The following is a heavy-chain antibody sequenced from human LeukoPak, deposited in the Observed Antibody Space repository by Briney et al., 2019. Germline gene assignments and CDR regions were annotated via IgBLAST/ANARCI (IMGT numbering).Heavy chain of an antibody. CDR3: ATEVPFVVVPAARHPGLDGYYYMDV. Sequence: SETLSLTCTVSGGSISSYFWSCVRQPPGKGLEWFGYIYYCGSTHFNPSLKSRVPLSVDQSKNQFLLKLNSVALAETARFFFATEVPFVVVPAARHPGLDGYYYMDVWGKGTTVTVSS. J-gene: IGHJ6*03. V-gene: IGHV4-59*01. CDR2: IYYCGST. CDR1: GGSISSYF. D-gene: IGHD2-2*01.